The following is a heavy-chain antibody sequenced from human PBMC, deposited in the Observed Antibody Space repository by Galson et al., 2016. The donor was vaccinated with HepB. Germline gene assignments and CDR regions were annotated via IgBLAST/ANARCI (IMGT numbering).Heavy chain of an antibody. J-gene: IGHJ4*02. CDR2: IYYSGTT. Sequence: SETLSLTCTVSGGSIGSSSYYWGWIRQPPGKGLEWIGTIYYSGTTYYNPSLKSRVTISVDTSKNQFSLKLSSVTAADTAVYYCAREKGDFDSWGQGTLVTVSS. CDR3: AREKGDFDS. CDR1: GGSIGSSSYY. V-gene: IGHV4-39*02.